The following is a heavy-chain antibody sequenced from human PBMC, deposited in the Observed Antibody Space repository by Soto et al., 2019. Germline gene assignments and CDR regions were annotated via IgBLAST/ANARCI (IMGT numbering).Heavy chain of an antibody. Sequence: QGQLVESGGGLVKPGGSLRLSCAASGFTFSDYYMSWIRQVPGKGLEWLSYISSSGTTIYYADSVKCRFTISRDNGKISLYLQTNSLRAEDTAVYYFARETRLLWTDYWGQGTLVTVSS. CDR1: GFTFSDYY. D-gene: IGHD4-17*01. CDR3: ARETRLLWTDY. CDR2: ISSSGTTI. J-gene: IGHJ4*02. V-gene: IGHV3-11*01.